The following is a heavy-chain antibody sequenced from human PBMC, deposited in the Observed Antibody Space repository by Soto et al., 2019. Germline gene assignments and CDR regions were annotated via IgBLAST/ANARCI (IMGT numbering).Heavy chain of an antibody. CDR1: SGSISSSNW. Sequence: QVQLQESGPGLVKPSGTLSLTCAVSSGSISSSNWWSWVRQPPGKGLEWIGEIYHSGSTNYNPSLKSRVTISVDKSQNQFSLKLSSVTAADTAVYYCARGRIAAAGTEDYWGQGTLVTVSS. CDR2: IYHSGST. CDR3: ARGRIAAAGTEDY. V-gene: IGHV4-4*02. J-gene: IGHJ4*02. D-gene: IGHD6-13*01.